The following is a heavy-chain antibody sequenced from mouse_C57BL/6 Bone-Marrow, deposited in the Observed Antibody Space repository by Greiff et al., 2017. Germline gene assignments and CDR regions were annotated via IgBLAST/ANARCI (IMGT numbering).Heavy chain of an antibody. J-gene: IGHJ2*01. CDR3: ARSKLGSLFDY. Sequence: VQLQQSVAELVRPGASVKLSCTASGFHIKNTYMHWVKQRPEQGLEWIGRIDPANGNTKYAPKFQGKATITADTSSNTAYLQLSSLTSEDTASYYCARSKLGSLFDYWGQGTTLTVSS. CDR1: GFHIKNTY. V-gene: IGHV14-3*01. D-gene: IGHD4-1*01. CDR2: IDPANGNT.